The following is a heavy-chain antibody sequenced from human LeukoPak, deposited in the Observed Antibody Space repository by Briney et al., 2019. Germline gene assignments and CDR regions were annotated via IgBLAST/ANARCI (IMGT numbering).Heavy chain of an antibody. V-gene: IGHV1-18*04. CDR2: ISAYNGKT. CDR3: TRDGPDYGDYINFDY. CDR1: GYTFTSYG. J-gene: IGHJ4*02. Sequence: ASVKVSCKASGYTFTSYGISWVRQAPAQGLEWMGWISAYNGKTNYAPKFQGRVTMTTDTSTSTAYMDLRSLRSDDTAVYYCTRDGPDYGDYINFDYWGQGTLVTVSS. D-gene: IGHD4-17*01.